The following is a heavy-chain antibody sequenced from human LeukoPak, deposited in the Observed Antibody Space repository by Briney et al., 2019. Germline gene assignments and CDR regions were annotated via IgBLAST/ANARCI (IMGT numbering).Heavy chain of an antibody. J-gene: IGHJ4*02. CDR1: GFTFSSYE. Sequence: GGSLRLSCAASGFTFSSYEMNWVRQAPGKGLEWVSYISSSGSTIYYADSVKGRFTISRENAKNSLYLQMNSLRAEDTAVSYSSRTPPLTAIVGLSYYDNRGQGALGTVSS. CDR3: SRTPPLTAIVGLSYYDN. CDR2: ISSSGSTI. V-gene: IGHV3-48*03. D-gene: IGHD2/OR15-2a*01.